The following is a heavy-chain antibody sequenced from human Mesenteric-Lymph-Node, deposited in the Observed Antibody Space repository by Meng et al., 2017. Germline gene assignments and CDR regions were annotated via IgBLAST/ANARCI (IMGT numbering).Heavy chain of an antibody. J-gene: IGHJ4*02. CDR1: GGSFSGYY. CDR3: ARGEYVWGSYRFKPGVGYFDY. V-gene: IGHV4-34*01. D-gene: IGHD3-16*02. Sequence: ESLKISCAVYGGSFSGYYWSWIRQPPGKGLEWIGEINHSGSTNYNPSLKTRVTISVDTSKNQFSLKLSSVTAADTAVYYCARGEYVWGSYRFKPGVGYFDYWGQGTLVTVSS. CDR2: INHSGST.